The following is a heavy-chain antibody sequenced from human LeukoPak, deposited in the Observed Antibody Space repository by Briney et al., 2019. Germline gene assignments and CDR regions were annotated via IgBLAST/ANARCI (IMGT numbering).Heavy chain of an antibody. V-gene: IGHV3-21*01. CDR2: ISSSSSYI. CDR3: ARDPALLQLGVDV. CDR1: GFTFSSYS. Sequence: GGSLRLSCAASGFTFSSYSMHWVRQAPGKGLEWVSSISSSSSYIYYADSVKGRFTISRDNAKNSLYLQMNSLRAEDTAVYYCARDPALLQLGVDVWGKGTTVTVSS. D-gene: IGHD5-18*01. J-gene: IGHJ6*04.